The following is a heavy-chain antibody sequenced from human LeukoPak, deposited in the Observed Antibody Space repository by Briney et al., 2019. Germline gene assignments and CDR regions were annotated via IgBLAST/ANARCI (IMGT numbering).Heavy chain of an antibody. Sequence: ASVKFSCKASGYTFTGYYMHWVRQAPGQGLEWMGWINPNSGGTNYAQKFQGRVTMTRDTSISTAYMELSRLRSDDTAVYYCARETRGVPGAIAAVKGFDYWGQGTLVTVSS. V-gene: IGHV1-2*02. CDR3: ARETRGVPGAIAAVKGFDY. D-gene: IGHD6-13*01. J-gene: IGHJ4*02. CDR1: GYTFTGYY. CDR2: INPNSGGT.